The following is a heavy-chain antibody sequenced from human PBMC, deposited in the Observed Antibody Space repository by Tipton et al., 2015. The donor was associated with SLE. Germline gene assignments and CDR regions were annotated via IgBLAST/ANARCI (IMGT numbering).Heavy chain of an antibody. CDR2: IWYDGSNK. D-gene: IGHD1-1*01. V-gene: IGHV3-33*08. Sequence: RSLRLSCAASGFTFSDAWMTWVRQAPGKGLEWVAVIWYDGSNKYYADSVKGRFTISRDNSKNTLYLQMNSLRAEDTAVYYCASQLTILDAFDIWGQGTMVTVSS. CDR1: GFTFSDAW. J-gene: IGHJ3*02. CDR3: ASQLTILDAFDI.